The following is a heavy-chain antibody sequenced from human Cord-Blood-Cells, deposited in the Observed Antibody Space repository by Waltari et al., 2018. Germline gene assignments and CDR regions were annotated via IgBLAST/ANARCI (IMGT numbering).Heavy chain of an antibody. D-gene: IGHD6-19*01. J-gene: IGHJ5*02. CDR1: GFTFDDYA. CDR2: ISWNSGSI. CDR3: AKDGDSSGWPYNWFDP. Sequence: EVQLVESGGGLVQPGRSLRLSCAASGFTFDDYAMHWVRQAPGKGLEWVSGISWNSGSIGYADSVKGRFTISRDNAKNSLYLQMNSLRAEDTALYYCAKDGDSSGWPYNWFDPWGQGTLVTVSS. V-gene: IGHV3-9*01.